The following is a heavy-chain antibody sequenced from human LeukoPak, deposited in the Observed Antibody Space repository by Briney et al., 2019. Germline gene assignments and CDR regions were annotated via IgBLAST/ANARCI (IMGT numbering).Heavy chain of an antibody. Sequence: SGGSLRLSCAASGFIFSSYGMHWDRQAPGKGLEWVAAISHDGTNIHYAESVKGRFTISRDNSKNMLYLQMNSLRAEDTALYYCAETGPTDFWGQGTLVTVSS. CDR2: ISHDGTNI. V-gene: IGHV3-30*03. D-gene: IGHD3-9*01. CDR1: GFIFSSYG. J-gene: IGHJ4*02. CDR3: AETGPTDF.